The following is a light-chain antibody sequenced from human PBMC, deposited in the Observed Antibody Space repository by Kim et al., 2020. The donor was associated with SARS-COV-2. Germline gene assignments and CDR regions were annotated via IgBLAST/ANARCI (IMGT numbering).Light chain of an antibody. CDR1: HSINDF. J-gene: IGKJ1*01. Sequence: VGDRVTITCRASHSINDFLAWYQQKPGKAPKLLIYRASTLQGGVPSRFSGSGSGTEFTLTINSLQPDDSATYYCQQYNSYSQTWTFGQGTKVDIK. CDR3: QQYNSYSQTWT. CDR2: RAS. V-gene: IGKV1-5*03.